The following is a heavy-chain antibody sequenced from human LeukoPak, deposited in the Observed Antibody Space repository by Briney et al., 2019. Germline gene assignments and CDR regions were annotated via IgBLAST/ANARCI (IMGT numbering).Heavy chain of an antibody. J-gene: IGHJ4*02. D-gene: IGHD1-26*01. CDR1: GGTFSSYA. Sequence: GASVKVSCKASGGTFSSYAISWVRQAPGQGLEWMGGIIPIFGTANYAQKFQGRVTITADESTSTAYMELGSLRSEDTAIYYCAREEVGAKVDWGQGTLVTVSS. CDR2: IIPIFGTA. CDR3: AREEVGAKVD. V-gene: IGHV1-69*13.